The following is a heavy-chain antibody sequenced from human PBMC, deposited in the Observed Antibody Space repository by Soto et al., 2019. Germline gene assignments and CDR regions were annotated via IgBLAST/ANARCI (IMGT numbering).Heavy chain of an antibody. D-gene: IGHD6-6*01. Sequence: GGSLRLSCAASGFTFSSYGMHWVRQAPGKGLEWVAVIWYEGSNKYYADSVKGRFTNSRDNSKNTLYLQMNSLRAEDTAVYYCARGTVAARNYYYGMDVWGQGTTVTVS. J-gene: IGHJ6*02. CDR1: GFTFSSYG. CDR3: ARGTVAARNYYYGMDV. CDR2: IWYEGSNK. V-gene: IGHV3-33*01.